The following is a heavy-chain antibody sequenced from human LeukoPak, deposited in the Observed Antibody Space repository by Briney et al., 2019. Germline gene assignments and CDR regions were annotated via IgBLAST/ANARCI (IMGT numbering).Heavy chain of an antibody. CDR1: GFTFSSDG. Sequence: GRSLRLSCAASGFTFSSDGIHWVRQAPGKGLEWVAVISYDGSNKYYADSVKGRFTISRDNSKNTLYLQMNSLRAEDTAVYYCAKDKHSYGQARGSYGMDVWGQGTTVTVSS. CDR3: AKDKHSYGQARGSYGMDV. CDR2: ISYDGSNK. D-gene: IGHD5-18*01. V-gene: IGHV3-30*18. J-gene: IGHJ6*02.